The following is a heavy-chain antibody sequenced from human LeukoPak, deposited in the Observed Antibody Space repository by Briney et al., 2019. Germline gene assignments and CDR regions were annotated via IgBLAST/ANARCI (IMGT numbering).Heavy chain of an antibody. D-gene: IGHD3-22*01. CDR2: IYYSGST. Sequence: SETLSLTCTVSGGSISSYYWSWIRQPPGKGLEWIGYIYYSGSTNYNPSLKSRVTISVDTSKNQFSLKLSSVAAADTAVYYCAAARYYYDSSLDYWGQGTLVTVSS. V-gene: IGHV4-59*08. CDR3: AAARYYYDSSLDY. J-gene: IGHJ4*02. CDR1: GGSISSYY.